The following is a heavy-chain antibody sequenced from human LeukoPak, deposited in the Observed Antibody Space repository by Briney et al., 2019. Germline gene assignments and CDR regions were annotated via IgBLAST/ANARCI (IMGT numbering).Heavy chain of an antibody. CDR2: IYTSGST. CDR1: GGSISSYY. D-gene: IGHD3-3*01. V-gene: IGHV4-4*07. CDR3: ARDSNYDFWSGYYTVFDY. Sequence: SETLSLTCTVSGGSISSYYWSWIRQPAGKGLEWIGRIYTSGSTNYNPSLKSRVTISVNTSKNHFSLRLSSVTAADTAVYYCARDSNYDFWSGYYTVFDYWGQGTLVTVSS. J-gene: IGHJ4*02.